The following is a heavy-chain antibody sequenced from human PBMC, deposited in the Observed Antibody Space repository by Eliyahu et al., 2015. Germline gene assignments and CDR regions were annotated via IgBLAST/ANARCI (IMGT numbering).Heavy chain of an antibody. D-gene: IGHD2-8*02. Sequence: EVHLVESGGGLVQPGRSLRLSCVASGLNFXDXGMPWVRVRQVPGRGLEWVSGISWNSGSIDYADSVKGRFTISRDNAKNSLYLQMNSLRPEDSALYYCARGSGDTWSSTAPDCWGQGTLVTVSS. CDR1: GLNFXDXG. V-gene: IGHV3-9*01. J-gene: IGHJ4*02. CDR3: ARGSGDTWSSTAPDC. CDR2: ISWNSGSI.